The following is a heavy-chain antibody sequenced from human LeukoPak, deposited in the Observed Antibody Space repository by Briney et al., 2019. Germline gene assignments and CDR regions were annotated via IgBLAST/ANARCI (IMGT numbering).Heavy chain of an antibody. Sequence: ASVKVSCKASGGTFSSYAISWVRQAPGQGLEWMGGIIPIFGTANYAQKFQGRVTITADESTSTAYMELSSLRSEDAAVYYCASRGAVTTYFDYWGQGTLVTVSS. CDR1: GGTFSSYA. D-gene: IGHD4-17*01. CDR2: IIPIFGTA. J-gene: IGHJ4*02. V-gene: IGHV1-69*13. CDR3: ASRGAVTTYFDY.